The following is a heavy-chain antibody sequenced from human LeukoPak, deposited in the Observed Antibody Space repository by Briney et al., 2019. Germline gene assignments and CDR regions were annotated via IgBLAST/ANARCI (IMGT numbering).Heavy chain of an antibody. CDR3: ARREYSSSSWAYYFDY. CDR1: GGSFSGYY. J-gene: IGHJ4*02. V-gene: IGHV4-34*01. CDR2: INHSGST. D-gene: IGHD6-6*01. Sequence: SETLSLTCAVYGGSFSGYYWSWIRQPPGKGLEWIGEINHSGSTNYNPSLKSRVAISVDTSKNQFSLKLSSVTAADTAVYYCARREYSSSSWAYYFDYWGQGTLVTVSS.